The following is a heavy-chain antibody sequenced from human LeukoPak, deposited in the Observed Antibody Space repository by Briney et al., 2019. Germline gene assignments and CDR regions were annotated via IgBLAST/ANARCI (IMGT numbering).Heavy chain of an antibody. J-gene: IGHJ4*02. CDR3: ARDPYYYDSSGYYYDY. CDR1: GGSFSGYY. V-gene: IGHV4-34*01. D-gene: IGHD3-22*01. CDR2: INHSGST. Sequence: PSETLSLTCAVYGGSFSGYYRSWIRQPPGKGLEWIGEINHSGSTNYNPSLKSRVTISVDTSKNQFSLKLSSVTAADTAVYYCARDPYYYDSSGYYYDYWGQGTLVTVSS.